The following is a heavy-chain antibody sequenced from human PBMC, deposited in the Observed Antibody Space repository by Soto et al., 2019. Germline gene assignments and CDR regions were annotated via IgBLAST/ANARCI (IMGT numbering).Heavy chain of an antibody. Sequence: PSETLSLTCTVSGGSVSSGSYYWSWIRQPPGKGLEWIGYIYYSGSTNYNPSLKSRVTISVDTSKNQFSLKLSSVTAAATAGYYCAREAVVVVTDPNPHFDYWGQGTLVTVSS. CDR3: AREAVVVVTDPNPHFDY. V-gene: IGHV4-61*01. D-gene: IGHD2-21*02. J-gene: IGHJ4*02. CDR1: GGSVSSGSYY. CDR2: IYYSGST.